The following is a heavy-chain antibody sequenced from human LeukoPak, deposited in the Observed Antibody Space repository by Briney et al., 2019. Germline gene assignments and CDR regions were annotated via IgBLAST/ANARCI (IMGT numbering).Heavy chain of an antibody. V-gene: IGHV1-2*02. Sequence: ASVKVSCKASGYTFTGYYMHWVRQAPGQGLEWMGWINPDSGGTNYAQKFQGRVTMTTDTSTSTAYMELRSLRSDDTAVYYCARIRGTYYYYMDVWGKGTTVTISS. CDR3: ARIRGTYYYYMDV. D-gene: IGHD1-1*01. J-gene: IGHJ6*03. CDR1: GYTFTGYY. CDR2: INPDSGGT.